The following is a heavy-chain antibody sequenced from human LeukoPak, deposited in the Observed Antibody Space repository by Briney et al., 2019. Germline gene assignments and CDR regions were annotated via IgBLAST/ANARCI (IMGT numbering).Heavy chain of an antibody. Sequence: SETLSLTCIVSGDSISSNSSYWGWIRQPPGKGLEWIGSRYYRGSTYYNPSLKSRVTISEDTSKNQLSLKLSSVTAADTAVYYCGRQENRIAAASAGYWGQGVLVTVSS. CDR3: GRQENRIAAASAGY. CDR2: RYYRGST. CDR1: GDSISSNSSY. D-gene: IGHD6-13*01. V-gene: IGHV4-39*01. J-gene: IGHJ4*02.